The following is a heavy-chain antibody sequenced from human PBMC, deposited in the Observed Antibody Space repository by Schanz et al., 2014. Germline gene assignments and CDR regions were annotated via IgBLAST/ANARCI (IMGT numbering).Heavy chain of an antibody. Sequence: QVQLVQSEAEVKKPGSSVKVSCKASGGTFSSYTISWVRQARGQGLEWVGRFIPILDVGNYAQQFQGRVTFTADKSTSTAYMELSSLRYEDTALYYCARGTMPGTVDIWGQGTMVTVSS. J-gene: IGHJ3*02. V-gene: IGHV1-69*02. CDR2: FIPILDVG. D-gene: IGHD2-2*01. CDR3: ARGTMPGTVDI. CDR1: GGTFSSYT.